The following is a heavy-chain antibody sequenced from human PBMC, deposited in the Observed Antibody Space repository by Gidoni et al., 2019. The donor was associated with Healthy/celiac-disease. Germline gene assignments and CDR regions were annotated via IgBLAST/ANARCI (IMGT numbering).Heavy chain of an antibody. D-gene: IGHD3-22*01. J-gene: IGHJ4*02. CDR3: ARSLAAVTMIVVRYYASDGWGPLFD. CDR2: ISYDGSNK. CDR1: GSTFRSYP. Sequence: QVQLVESGGGVVQPGRSLRLSCAASGSTFRSYPMHWVAVISYDGSNKSYPDSVKGRFTISRDNSKNTLYLQMNSLRAEDTAVYYCARSLAAVTMIVVRYYASDGWGPLFDWGQGTLVTVSS. V-gene: IGHV3-30*01.